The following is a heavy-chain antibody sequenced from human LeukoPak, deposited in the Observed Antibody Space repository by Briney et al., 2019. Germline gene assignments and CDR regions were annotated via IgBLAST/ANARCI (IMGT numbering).Heavy chain of an antibody. D-gene: IGHD3-10*01. CDR2: FDPEDDET. CDR3: ATSPRGPHYYVMDL. CDR1: GYTLTELS. Sequence: ASVTVSCKVSGYTLTELSMHWVRQAPGKGLEWMGGFDPEDDETIYAQKFQGRVTMTEDTSTDTAYMELSSLRSEDTAVYYCATSPRGPHYYVMDLWGEGTTVTVSS. J-gene: IGHJ6*04. V-gene: IGHV1-24*01.